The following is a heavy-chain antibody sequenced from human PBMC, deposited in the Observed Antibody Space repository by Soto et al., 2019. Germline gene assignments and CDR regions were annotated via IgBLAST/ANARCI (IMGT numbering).Heavy chain of an antibody. D-gene: IGHD3-10*01. CDR2: IYYSGST. Sequence: PSETLSLTCTVSGGSISSYYWSWIRQPPGKGLEWIGYIYYSGSTNYNPSLKSRVTISVDTSKNQFSPKLSSVTAADTAAYYCARGSPAYYGMDVWGQGTTVTVSS. J-gene: IGHJ6*02. V-gene: IGHV4-59*01. CDR3: ARGSPAYYGMDV. CDR1: GGSISSYY.